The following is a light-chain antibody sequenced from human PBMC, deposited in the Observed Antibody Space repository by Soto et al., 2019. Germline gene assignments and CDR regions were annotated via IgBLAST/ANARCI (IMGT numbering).Light chain of an antibody. J-gene: IGLJ1*01. V-gene: IGLV2-8*01. Sequence: QSVLTQPPSASGSPGQSVTISCTGTSSDVGGYNYVSWYQQQPGKAPKLMIYEVSKRPSGVPDRFSGSKSGNTASLTVSVLQTEDEADYYCSSYAGSNNYVFGTGTKLTVL. CDR3: SSYAGSNNYV. CDR1: SSDVGGYNY. CDR2: EVS.